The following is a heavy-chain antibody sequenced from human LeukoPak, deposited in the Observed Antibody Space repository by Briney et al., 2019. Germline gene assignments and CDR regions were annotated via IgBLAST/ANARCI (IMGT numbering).Heavy chain of an antibody. CDR3: AKTRNGYTTEYLQH. V-gene: IGHV3-23*01. D-gene: IGHD2-2*02. CDR2: ISSPGGNT. J-gene: IGHJ1*01. CDR1: GFILSSFA. Sequence: GGSLRLSCTSSGFILSSFAMSWVRQPPGKGLEWVSSISSPGGNTYYADSAKGRFTISRDNSNNLVYLQMNSLRAEDTAVYYCAKTRNGYTTEYLQHWGQGTLVTVSS.